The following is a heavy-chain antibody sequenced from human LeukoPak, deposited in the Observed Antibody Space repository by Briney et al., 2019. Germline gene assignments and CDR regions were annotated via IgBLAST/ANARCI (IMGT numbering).Heavy chain of an antibody. CDR2: IKQDGSEK. Sequence: GGSLRLSCAASGFTFSSYWMSWVRQAPGKGLEWVANIKQDGSEKYYVDSVKGRFTISRDNAKNSLYLQMNSLRAEDTAVYYCAKGLFPNYYDSSGYLDYWGQGTLVTVSS. CDR1: GFTFSSYW. D-gene: IGHD3-22*01. J-gene: IGHJ4*02. CDR3: AKGLFPNYYDSSGYLDY. V-gene: IGHV3-7*01.